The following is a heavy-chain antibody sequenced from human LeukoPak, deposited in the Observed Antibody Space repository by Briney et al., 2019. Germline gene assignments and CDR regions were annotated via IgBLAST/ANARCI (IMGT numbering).Heavy chain of an antibody. CDR1: GYTFTSYY. J-gene: IGHJ4*02. CDR2: INPSGGST. Sequence: ASVKVSCKASGYTFTSYYMHWVRQAPGQGLEWMGIINPSGGSTTYAQKFQGRATMTRDTSTSTVYMELSSLRSDDTAVYYCARWGVAGNHYWGQGTLVAVSS. D-gene: IGHD6-19*01. CDR3: ARWGVAGNHY. V-gene: IGHV1-46*01.